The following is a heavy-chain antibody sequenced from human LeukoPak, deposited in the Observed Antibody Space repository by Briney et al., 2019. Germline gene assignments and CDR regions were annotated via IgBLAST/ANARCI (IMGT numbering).Heavy chain of an antibody. J-gene: IGHJ4*02. CDR3: ARGRPFVGAVDY. V-gene: IGHV4-34*01. Sequence: SETLSLTCAVDGGSFSGYYWSCIRQPPGKGLEGVGEINHSGSTNYNPSLKSRVTISVDTSKNQFSLKLGSVTAADTALYYCARGRPFVGAVDYWRQGTMVTVSS. D-gene: IGHD1-26*01. CDR1: GGSFSGYY. CDR2: INHSGST.